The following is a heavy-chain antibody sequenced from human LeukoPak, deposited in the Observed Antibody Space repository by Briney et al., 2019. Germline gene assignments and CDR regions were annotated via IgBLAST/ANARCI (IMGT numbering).Heavy chain of an antibody. CDR3: AKEWGGYSSSPFWYFDY. Sequence: GGSLRLSCAASGFTFSSYGMHWVRQAPGKGLEWVAFIRYDGSNKYYADSVKGRFTISRDNSKNTLYLQMNSLRAEDTAVYYCAKEWGGYSSSPFWYFDYWGQGTLVTVSS. CDR2: IRYDGSNK. CDR1: GFTFSSYG. J-gene: IGHJ4*02. V-gene: IGHV3-30*02. D-gene: IGHD6-13*01.